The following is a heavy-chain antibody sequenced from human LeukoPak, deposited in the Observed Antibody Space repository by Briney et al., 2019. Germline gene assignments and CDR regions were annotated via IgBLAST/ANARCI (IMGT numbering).Heavy chain of an antibody. Sequence: PGGSLRLSCAASGFTFSHYNMHWVRQAPGKGLEWVSYITGSHTTIYYADSVKGRFTISRDNAKNSLYLQMNSLRAEDTAVYYCARDNYGDYLNWFDPWGQGTLVTVSS. CDR2: ITGSHTTI. J-gene: IGHJ5*02. V-gene: IGHV3-48*01. CDR1: GFTFSHYN. D-gene: IGHD4-17*01. CDR3: ARDNYGDYLNWFDP.